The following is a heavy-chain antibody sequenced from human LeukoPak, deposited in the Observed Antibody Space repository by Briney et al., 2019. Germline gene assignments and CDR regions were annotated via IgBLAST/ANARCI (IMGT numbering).Heavy chain of an antibody. CDR2: IKVYGDDI. CDR1: GFNFRDDW. CDR3: VRDAPGTTPFDH. Sequence: GGSLRLSCGASGFNFRDDWMHWVRQAPGKGLVWLSGIKVYGDDIGYADCVRGRFTLSRDNHKNPLYLQMRSLRAEDTAVYYCVRDAPGTTPFDHWGQGTLVTVSS. J-gene: IGHJ4*02. D-gene: IGHD1-7*01. V-gene: IGHV3-74*01.